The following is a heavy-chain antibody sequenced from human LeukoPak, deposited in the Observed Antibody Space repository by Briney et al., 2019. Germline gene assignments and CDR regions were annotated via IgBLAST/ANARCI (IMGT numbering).Heavy chain of an antibody. V-gene: IGHV4-59*01. J-gene: IGHJ4*02. CDR3: ARGKRYFDY. D-gene: IGHD6-25*01. Sequence: SETLSLTCSVSGGSINTYYWSWIRQPPGKGLEWIGYIYYSGSTNYNPSLKSRVTISVDTSKNQSSLKLTSVTAADTAVYYCARGKRYFDYWGQGGLVTVSS. CDR1: GGSINTYY. CDR2: IYYSGST.